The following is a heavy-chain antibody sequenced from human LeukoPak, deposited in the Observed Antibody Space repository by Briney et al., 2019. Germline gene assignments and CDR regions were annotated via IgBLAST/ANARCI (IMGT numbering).Heavy chain of an antibody. J-gene: IGHJ3*02. CDR2: IYYSGST. CDR1: GGSISSYY. D-gene: IGHD6-13*01. V-gene: IGHV4-59*01. Sequence: SETLSLTCTVSGGSISSYYWSWIRQPPGKGLEWIGYIYYSGSTNYNPSLKSRVTISVDTSKNQFSLKLSSVTAADTAVYYCARDLGSSWYGDDAFDIWGQGTMVTVSS. CDR3: ARDLGSSWYGDDAFDI.